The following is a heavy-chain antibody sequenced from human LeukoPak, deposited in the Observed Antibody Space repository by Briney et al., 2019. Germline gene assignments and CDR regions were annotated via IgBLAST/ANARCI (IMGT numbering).Heavy chain of an antibody. CDR1: GFTFDDYT. V-gene: IGHV3-43*01. J-gene: IGHJ2*01. CDR3: CILTGSFDL. Sequence: GGSLRLSCAASGFTFDDYTMHWVRQAPGKGLEWVSLISWDGGSTYYADSVKGRFTISRDNSKNSLYLQMNSLRTEDTALYYCCILTGSFDLWGRGTLVTVSS. D-gene: IGHD3-9*01. CDR2: ISWDGGST.